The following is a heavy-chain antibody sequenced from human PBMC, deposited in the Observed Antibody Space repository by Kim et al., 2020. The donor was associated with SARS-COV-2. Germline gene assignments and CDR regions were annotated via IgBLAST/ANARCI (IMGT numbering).Heavy chain of an antibody. CDR2: IYTSGST. V-gene: IGHV4-4*07. CDR3: ASSVVPAAIRGYGAYYYYMDV. Sequence: SETLSLTCTVSGGSISSYYWSWIRQPAGKGLEWIGRIYTSGSTNYNPSLKSRVTMSVDTSKNQFSLKLSSVTAADTAVYYCASSVVPAAIRGYGAYYYYMDVWGKGTTVTVSS. J-gene: IGHJ6*03. D-gene: IGHD2-2*02. CDR1: GGSISSYY.